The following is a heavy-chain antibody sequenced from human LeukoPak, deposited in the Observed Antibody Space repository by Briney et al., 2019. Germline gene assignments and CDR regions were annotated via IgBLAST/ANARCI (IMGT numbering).Heavy chain of an antibody. CDR1: GFTVSSNY. Sequence: GGSLRLSCAASGFTVSSNYMSWVRQAPGKGLEWVSVIYSGGSTYYADSVKGRFTISRDNSKNTLYLQMNSLRAEDTAVYYCARDEYYYGSGSYQDWGQGTLVTVSS. J-gene: IGHJ4*02. V-gene: IGHV3-66*01. CDR3: ARDEYYYGSGSYQD. D-gene: IGHD3-10*01. CDR2: IYSGGST.